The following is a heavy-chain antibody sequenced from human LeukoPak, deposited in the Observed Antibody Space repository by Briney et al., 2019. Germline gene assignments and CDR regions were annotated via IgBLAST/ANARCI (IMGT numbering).Heavy chain of an antibody. CDR1: GFTFSSYA. CDR2: ISYDGSNK. CDR3: ARDLRVTTSPSVFA. J-gene: IGHJ5*02. D-gene: IGHD4-17*01. Sequence: PGGSLRLSCAASGFTFSSYAMHWVRQAPGKGLEWVAVISYDGSNKYYADSMKGRFTISRDNSKNTLYLQMNSLRAEDTAVYYCARDLRVTTSPSVFAWGQGTLVTVSS. V-gene: IGHV3-30-3*01.